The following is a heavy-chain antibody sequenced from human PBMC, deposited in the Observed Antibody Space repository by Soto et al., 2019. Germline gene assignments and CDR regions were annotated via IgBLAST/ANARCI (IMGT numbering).Heavy chain of an antibody. CDR3: ARDTKFFGVINTQFDP. D-gene: IGHD3-3*01. CDR2: ISAYNGNT. CDR1: GYSFNTYV. J-gene: IGHJ5*02. V-gene: IGHV1-18*01. Sequence: GASVKVSCKASGYSFNTYVVSWVRHAPGQGLEWMGWISAYNGNTKFAQKFQGRVAMTTDTSTSTAYMELRSLRSDDTAVYYCARDTKFFGVINTQFDPWGQGTLVTVSS.